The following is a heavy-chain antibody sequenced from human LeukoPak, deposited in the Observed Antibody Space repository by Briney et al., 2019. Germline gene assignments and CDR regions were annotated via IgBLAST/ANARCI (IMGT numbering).Heavy chain of an antibody. CDR3: TTEGGHLHSNPFDY. J-gene: IGHJ4*02. CDR1: GFTFSNGW. Sequence: GGSLRLSCAASGFTFSNGWMSWVRQAPGKGLEWVGHIKSKTNGWKTDYAAPVKGRFSMSRDDSRTTVYLQMNSLKTEDTAVYYCTTEGGHLHSNPFDYWGQGTLVTVSS. CDR2: IKSKTNGWKT. D-gene: IGHD2-15*01. V-gene: IGHV3-15*01.